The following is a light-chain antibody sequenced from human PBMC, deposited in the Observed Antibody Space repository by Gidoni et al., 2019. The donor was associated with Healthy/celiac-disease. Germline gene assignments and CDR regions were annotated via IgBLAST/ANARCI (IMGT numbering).Light chain of an antibody. J-gene: IGKJ1*01. Sequence: DIVMSQSPLTLPATPGEPAPISCRSSQSRLHSNGYNYLAWYLQKPGQSPQLLIYWGSNRASGVPDWFSGSGSGTVFTLKSSRVEAEDVGVYYCMQALQTPTFGQGTKVEIK. V-gene: IGKV2-28*01. CDR1: QSRLHSNGYNY. CDR3: MQALQTPT. CDR2: WGS.